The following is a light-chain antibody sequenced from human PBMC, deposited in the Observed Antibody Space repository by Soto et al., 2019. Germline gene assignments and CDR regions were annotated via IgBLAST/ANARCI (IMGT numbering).Light chain of an antibody. CDR3: FSFTTTSTHV. Sequence: QSALTQPPSASGSPGQSVTISCTGAGTDVGQYNYVSWYQQHPGKAPKLLIHHVSRRPSGVPARFSGSKSGNTAYLTISGLQVEDEAEYFCFSFTTTSTHVFGTGTKVTVL. CDR2: HVS. V-gene: IGLV2-8*01. CDR1: GTDVGQYNY. J-gene: IGLJ1*01.